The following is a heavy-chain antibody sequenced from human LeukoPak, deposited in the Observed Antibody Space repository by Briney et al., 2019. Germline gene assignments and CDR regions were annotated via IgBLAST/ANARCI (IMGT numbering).Heavy chain of an antibody. V-gene: IGHV3-23*01. CDR2: ISGSGGST. J-gene: IGHJ4*02. CDR1: GFTFSSYA. CDR3: AKVRRSMVRGVISGLDY. D-gene: IGHD3-10*01. Sequence: PGGSLRLSCAASGFTFSSYAMSWVRQAPGKGLEWVSAISGSGGSTYYADPVKGRFTISRDNSKNTLYLQMNSLRAEDTAVYYCAKVRRSMVRGVISGLDYWGQGTLVTVSS.